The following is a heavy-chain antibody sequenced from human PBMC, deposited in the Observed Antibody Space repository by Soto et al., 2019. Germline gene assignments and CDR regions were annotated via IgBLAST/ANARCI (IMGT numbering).Heavy chain of an antibody. J-gene: IGHJ6*03. CDR2: ISWKSGSI. V-gene: IGHV3-9*01. D-gene: IGHD6-13*01. Sequence: PGGSLRLSCTASGFTFDDYAMHWVRQAPGKGQEWVSGISWKSGSIGYAESVKGRFTISRDNAKNSLYLQMNSLRAEDTAFYFCAKDGELGPYFYYYYMDVWGKGTTVTVSS. CDR3: AKDGELGPYFYYYYMDV. CDR1: GFTFDDYA.